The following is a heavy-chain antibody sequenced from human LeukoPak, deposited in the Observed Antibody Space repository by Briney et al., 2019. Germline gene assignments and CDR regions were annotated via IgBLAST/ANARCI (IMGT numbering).Heavy chain of an antibody. J-gene: IGHJ3*02. CDR2: INSDGSST. Sequence: GGSLRLSCAASGFTVSSYWMHWVRQAPGKGLVWVSRINSDGSSTTYADSVKGRFTISRDNSKNTVYLQMNSLRVEDTAVYYCARGRRWDLLVSLIDASDIWGQGTMVTVSS. CDR3: ARGRRWDLLVSLIDASDI. CDR1: GFTVSSYW. D-gene: IGHD1-26*01. V-gene: IGHV3-74*01.